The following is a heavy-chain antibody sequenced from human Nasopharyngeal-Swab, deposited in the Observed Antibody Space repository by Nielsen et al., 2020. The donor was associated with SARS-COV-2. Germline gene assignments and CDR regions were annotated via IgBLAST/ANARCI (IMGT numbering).Heavy chain of an antibody. CDR1: GYSLTDLG. J-gene: IGHJ4*02. D-gene: IGHD1-1*01. CDR3: AATVLSRLQGTAPHFDY. V-gene: IGHV1-24*01. Sequence: ASVKVSCRISGYSLTDLGMHWLRRGPGEGPEWMGGFDPQEGKTIYAEKFQGRVTMTEDTDTHTAYMEVSSLRSGDTAVYYCAATVLSRLQGTAPHFDYWGQGTHVTVSS. CDR2: FDPQEGKT.